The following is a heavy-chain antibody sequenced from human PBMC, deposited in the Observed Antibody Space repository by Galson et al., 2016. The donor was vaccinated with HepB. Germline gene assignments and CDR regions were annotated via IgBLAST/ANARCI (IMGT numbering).Heavy chain of an antibody. CDR1: GFTVSGNY. V-gene: IGHV3-53*01. J-gene: IGHJ3*02. D-gene: IGHD3-10*01. Sequence: SLRLSSAASGFTVSGNYMTWVRQAPGKGLEWVSIIYSGGSTYYADSVKGRFTISRDNSKNTLYLQMKSLRAEDTAVYYCARIIRGPKPGAFDMWGQGTVVIISS. CDR2: IYSGGST. CDR3: ARIIRGPKPGAFDM.